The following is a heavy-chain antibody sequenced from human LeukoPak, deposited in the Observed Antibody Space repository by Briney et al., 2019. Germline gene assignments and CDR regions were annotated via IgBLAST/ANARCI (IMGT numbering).Heavy chain of an antibody. J-gene: IGHJ4*02. V-gene: IGHV4-4*07. CDR3: AREGMTTVTTTRLYYFDY. D-gene: IGHD4-17*01. CDR1: GGSISRYY. Sequence: SETLSLTCTVSGGSISRYYWSWIRQPAGKGLEWIGRNYTSGSTNYNPSLKSRVTGSVDTSKYQCSLELSSLTAADTAVYYCAREGMTTVTTTRLYYFDYWGQGTLVTVSS. CDR2: NYTSGST.